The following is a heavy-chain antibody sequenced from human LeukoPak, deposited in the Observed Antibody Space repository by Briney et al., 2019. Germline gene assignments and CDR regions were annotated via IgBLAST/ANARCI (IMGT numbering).Heavy chain of an antibody. CDR3: ATIYDFWSGLGNYFDY. CDR2: FDPEDGET. D-gene: IGHD3-3*01. J-gene: IGHJ4*02. CDR1: GYILTELS. Sequence: ASVKVSSKVSGYILTELSMHWVRQAPGKGLEWMGGFDPEDGETIYAQKFQGRVTMTEDTSTDTAYMELSSLRSEDTAVYYCATIYDFWSGLGNYFDYWGQGTLVTVSS. V-gene: IGHV1-24*01.